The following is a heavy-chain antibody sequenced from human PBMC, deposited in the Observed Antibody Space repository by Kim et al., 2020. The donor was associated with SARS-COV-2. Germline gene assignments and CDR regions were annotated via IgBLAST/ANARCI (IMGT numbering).Heavy chain of an antibody. D-gene: IGHD3-10*01. CDR3: VRDWDGSGGWLYYFYGLEV. J-gene: IGHJ6*01. CDR1: GFTFSSYW. CDR2: IKSDGGSI. V-gene: IGHV3-74*01. Sequence: GGSLRLSCVASGFTFSSYWMHWVRQAPGKGLVWVSRIKSDGGSISYADFAKGRFTISRDNYENTLYLQMSSLRPEDTAIYYCVRDWDGSGGWLYYFYGLEVWRQGTTVPVS.